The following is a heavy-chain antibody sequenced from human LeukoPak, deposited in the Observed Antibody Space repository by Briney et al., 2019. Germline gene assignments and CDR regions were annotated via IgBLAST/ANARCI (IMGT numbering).Heavy chain of an antibody. CDR2: IYYSGST. CDR1: GGSISSSSYY. V-gene: IGHV4-39*07. Sequence: SETLSLTCTVSGGSISSSSYYWGWIRQPPGKGLAWIGSIYYSGSTYYNPSLKSRVTISVDTSKNQFSLKLSSVTAADTAVYYCARYGGSSWYNWFDPWGQGTLVTVSS. J-gene: IGHJ5*02. CDR3: ARYGGSSWYNWFDP. D-gene: IGHD6-13*01.